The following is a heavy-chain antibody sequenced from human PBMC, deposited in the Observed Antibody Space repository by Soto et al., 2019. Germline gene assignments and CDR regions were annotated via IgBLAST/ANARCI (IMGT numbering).Heavy chain of an antibody. D-gene: IGHD3-3*01. CDR2: IYYSGST. CDR3: ARDDNYDFWSGYYAWFDP. CDR1: GGSISSSSYY. V-gene: IGHV4-39*02. J-gene: IGHJ5*02. Sequence: QLQLQESGPGLVKPSETLSLTCTVSGGSISSSSYYWGWIRQPPGKGLEWIGSIYYSGSTYYNPSLKSRVTISVDTSKNQFSLKLSSVTAADTAVYYCARDDNYDFWSGYYAWFDPWGQGTLVTVSS.